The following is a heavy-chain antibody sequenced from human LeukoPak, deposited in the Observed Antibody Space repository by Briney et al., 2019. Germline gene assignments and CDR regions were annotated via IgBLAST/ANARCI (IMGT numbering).Heavy chain of an antibody. V-gene: IGHV3-11*06. CDR2: ISGSGSDT. J-gene: IGHJ4*02. Sequence: PGGSLRLSCAASGFTFSDYYMTWIRQAPGKGLEWLAYISGSGSDTNYVDSVQGRVAISRDNAKNSLYLQMNSLRAEDTAVYYCARVNPISSGFYAYWGQGTLVTVSS. CDR1: GFTFSDYY. CDR3: ARVNPISSGFYAY. D-gene: IGHD3-22*01.